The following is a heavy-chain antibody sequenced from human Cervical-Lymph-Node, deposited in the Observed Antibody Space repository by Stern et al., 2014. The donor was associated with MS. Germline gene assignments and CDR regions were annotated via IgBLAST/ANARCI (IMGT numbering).Heavy chain of an antibody. CDR2: IEWADDK. CDR3: ARMTGFSSGCSFCVDT. CDR1: GFSLSTGGMF. V-gene: IGHV2-70*01. Sequence: QVTLRESGPALVKPTQTLTLTCTFSGFSLSTGGMFVNWIPPPPGQALEWLAVIEWADDKAYSTSLKSRLTISNDTSQSQIVLTMSNMDPMNTATYYCARMTGFSSGCSFCVDTWGQGTQVTVSS. J-gene: IGHJ5*02. D-gene: IGHD6-19*01.